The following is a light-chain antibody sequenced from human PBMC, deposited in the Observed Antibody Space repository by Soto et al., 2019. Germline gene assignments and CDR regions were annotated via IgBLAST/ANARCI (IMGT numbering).Light chain of an antibody. Sequence: EIVLTQSPGTLSLSPGERATLSCRASQTISTMNLAWYQQKPGQAPRLLIYGTSNRATGIPDRFRGSGSGTDFTLTISGLEPEAFVEAYCHQYGSLPLTFGGGAKVEIK. J-gene: IGKJ4*01. CDR3: HQYGSLPLT. V-gene: IGKV3-20*01. CDR1: QTISTMN. CDR2: GTS.